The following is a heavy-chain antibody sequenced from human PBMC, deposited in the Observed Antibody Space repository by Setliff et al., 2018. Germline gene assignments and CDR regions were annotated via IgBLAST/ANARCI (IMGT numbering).Heavy chain of an antibody. CDR1: AFSFSDNY. V-gene: IGHV3-11*04. Sequence: GESLKISCAASAFSFSDNYMSWIRQAPGKGLEWVAYISSSGISIDYADSVKGRFTISRDNAKNSLSLQMNGLRVEDTAVYYCARDVAGGSYATYFDYWGQGTLVTVSS. CDR2: ISSSGISI. J-gene: IGHJ4*02. CDR3: ARDVAGGSYATYFDY. D-gene: IGHD1-26*01.